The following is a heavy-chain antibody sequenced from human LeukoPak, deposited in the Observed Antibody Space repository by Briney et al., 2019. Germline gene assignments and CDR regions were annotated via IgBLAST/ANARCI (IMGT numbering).Heavy chain of an antibody. CDR2: ITYDGSNK. CDR1: RFTLCSYA. D-gene: IGHD6-13*01. J-gene: IGHJ4*02. V-gene: IGHV3-30-3*01. Sequence: VGCLSLSCAASRFTLCSYAMHCGRGAPGEGQGGVAVITYDGSNKYYAHSVKGRVTISRDNSKNPLYLQMSSLRAEDTAVYYCARGIADTFASTHWGQGTPVTVSS. CDR3: ARGIADTFASTH.